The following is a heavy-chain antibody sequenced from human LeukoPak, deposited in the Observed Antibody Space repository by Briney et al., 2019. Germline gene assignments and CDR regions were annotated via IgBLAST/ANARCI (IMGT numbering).Heavy chain of an antibody. CDR2: INNNGDST. CDR3: ARDSGGNYSYYYYYMDV. Sequence: PGGSLRLSCAASGFTFSTFAMHWVRQVPGKGLEYVSTINNNGDSTYYATSVKGRFTISRDNSKNTLYLQMGSLRPEDMAVYYCARDSGGNYSYYYYYMDVWGKGTTVTVSS. CDR1: GFTFSTFA. V-gene: IGHV3-64*01. J-gene: IGHJ6*03. D-gene: IGHD1-26*01.